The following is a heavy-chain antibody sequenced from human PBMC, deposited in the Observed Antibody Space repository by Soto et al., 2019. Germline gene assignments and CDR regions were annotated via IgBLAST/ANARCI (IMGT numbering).Heavy chain of an antibody. CDR1: GGSFSGYY. Sequence: PSETLSLTCAVYGGSFSGYYWSWIRQPPGKGLEWIGEINHSGSTNYNPSLKSRVTISVDTSKNQFSLKLSSVTAADTAVYYCARQPAYYYDSSGYYLDYWGQGTLVTVSS. D-gene: IGHD3-22*01. CDR2: INHSGST. CDR3: ARQPAYYYDSSGYYLDY. V-gene: IGHV4-34*01. J-gene: IGHJ4*02.